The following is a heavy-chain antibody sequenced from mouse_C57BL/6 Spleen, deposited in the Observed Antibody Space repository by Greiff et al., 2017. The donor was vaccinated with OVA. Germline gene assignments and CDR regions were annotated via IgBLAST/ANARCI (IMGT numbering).Heavy chain of an antibody. J-gene: IGHJ2*01. CDR3: ARSYYSNQYYFDY. CDR2: ISGGGGNT. Sequence: EVMLVESGGGLVKPGGSLKLSCAASGFTFSSYTMSWVRQTPEKRLEWVATISGGGGNTYYPDSVKGRFTISRDNAKNTLYLQMSGLRSEDTALYYCARSYYSNQYYFDYWGQGTTLTVSS. D-gene: IGHD2-5*01. CDR1: GFTFSSYT. V-gene: IGHV5-9*01.